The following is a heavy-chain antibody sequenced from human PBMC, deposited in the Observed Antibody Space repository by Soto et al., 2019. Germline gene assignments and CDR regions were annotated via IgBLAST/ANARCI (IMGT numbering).Heavy chain of an antibody. J-gene: IGHJ4*02. CDR1: GGSLSGRNW. CDR3: ARLIYVSRRIYLYFDF. D-gene: IGHD1-20*01. Sequence: PSETLSLTCVVSGGSLSGRNWWSWVRQSPGKGLEWLGEVFHSGNTTYTTALSSRLTISVEKPKHQIPLKLTAVPAADTADYYCARLIYVSRRIYLYFDFRGQGTLVTVSS. CDR2: VFHSGNT. V-gene: IGHV4-4*02.